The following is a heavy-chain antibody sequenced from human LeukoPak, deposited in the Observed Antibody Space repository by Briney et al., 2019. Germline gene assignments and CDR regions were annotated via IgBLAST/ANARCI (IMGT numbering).Heavy chain of an antibody. CDR1: GFSLSTNGEG. Sequence: SGPTLVNPTQTLTLTCTLFGFSLSTNGEGVGWIRQPPGKALEWLAVIFWDDDQRYSPPLKNRVTVSTEISRNKVVFTMTNMDPADTATYYCAHVGHRYGYFTFDSWGHGTLVTVSS. J-gene: IGHJ4*01. D-gene: IGHD5-18*01. CDR3: AHVGHRYGYFTFDS. V-gene: IGHV2-5*02. CDR2: IFWDDDQ.